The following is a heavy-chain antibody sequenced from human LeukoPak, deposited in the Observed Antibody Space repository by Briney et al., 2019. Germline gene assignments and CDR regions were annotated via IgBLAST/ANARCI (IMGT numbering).Heavy chain of an antibody. CDR2: ISSSSSYI. Sequence: GGSLRLSCAASGFTFSSYNMNWVRQAPGKGLEWVSSISSSSSYIYYADSLKGRFTISRDNAKNSLFLQMNSLRAEDTAVYYCARNLDSWFDPWGQGTLVTVSS. CDR3: ARNLDSWFDP. CDR1: GFTFSSYN. V-gene: IGHV3-21*01. D-gene: IGHD3-16*01. J-gene: IGHJ5*02.